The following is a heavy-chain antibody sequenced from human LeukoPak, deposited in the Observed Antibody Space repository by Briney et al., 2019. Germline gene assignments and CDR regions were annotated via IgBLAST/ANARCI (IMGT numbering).Heavy chain of an antibody. V-gene: IGHV5-51*01. CDR1: GYGFTSYW. D-gene: IGHD2-2*01. CDR3: AIVVVPAAMGSSWPFDY. J-gene: IGHJ4*02. CDR2: IYPGESDT. Sequence: GEALQISFKGSGYGFTSYWIGWVRPRPGKGRGWMGIIYPGESDTRYSPSFEGQVTISADKSNSTAYLQWSSLKASNTAMYYCAIVVVPAAMGSSWPFDYWGQGTLVTVSS.